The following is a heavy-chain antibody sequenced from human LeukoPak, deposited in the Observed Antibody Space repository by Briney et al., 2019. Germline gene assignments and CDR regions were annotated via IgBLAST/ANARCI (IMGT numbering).Heavy chain of an antibody. CDR3: ARAYGDYVYYYYYGMDV. J-gene: IGHJ6*02. Sequence: GGSLRLSCAASGFTFSSYAMHWVRQAPGKGLEWVAVISYDGSNKYYADSVKGRFTISRDNSKNTLYLQMNSLRAEDTAVYYCARAYGDYVYYYYYGMDVWGLGTTVTVSS. V-gene: IGHV3-30*04. D-gene: IGHD4-17*01. CDR1: GFTFSSYA. CDR2: ISYDGSNK.